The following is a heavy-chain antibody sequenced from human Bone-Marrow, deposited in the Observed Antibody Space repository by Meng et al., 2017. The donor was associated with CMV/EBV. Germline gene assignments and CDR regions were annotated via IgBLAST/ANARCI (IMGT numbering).Heavy chain of an antibody. CDR3: ARGRTVTFPNFGY. CDR2: INPNSGGT. J-gene: IGHJ4*02. V-gene: IGHV1-2*02. CDR1: GYTFTGYY. Sequence: GESLKISCKASGYTFTGYYMHWVRQAPGQGLEWMGWINPNSGGTNYAQKFQGRVTMTRDTSISTAYMELSRLRSDDTAVYYCARGRTVTFPNFGYWGQGTRVTVSS. D-gene: IGHD4-11*01.